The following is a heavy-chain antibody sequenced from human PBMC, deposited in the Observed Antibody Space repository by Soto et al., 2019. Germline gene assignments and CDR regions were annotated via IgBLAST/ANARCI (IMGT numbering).Heavy chain of an antibody. V-gene: IGHV1-69*12. CDR2: IIPIFGTA. J-gene: IGHJ4*02. D-gene: IGHD3-10*01. CDR1: GGTFSSYA. Sequence: QVQLVQSGAEVKKPGSSVKVSCKASGGTFSSYAISWVRQAPGQGLEWMGGIIPIFGTANYAQKFQGRVTXXAXEXKSTAYMELSSLRSEDTAVYYCARDLARSGSGSYTDWGQGTLVTVSS. CDR3: ARDLARSGSGSYTD.